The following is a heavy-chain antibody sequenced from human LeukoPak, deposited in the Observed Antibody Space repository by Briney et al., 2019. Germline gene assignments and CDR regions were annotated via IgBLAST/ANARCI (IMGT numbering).Heavy chain of an antibody. CDR1: GFTFYDYA. CDR2: ISWNRGSI. Sequence: PGGSLRLSCAASGFTFYDYAMHWVRDAPGKGLEWGSGISWNRGSIDYADSVKGRFTISRENAKNSLYLQMNTLRAEDTPLYYCAKDISPSIVGATHFDYWGQGTLVTVSS. D-gene: IGHD1-26*01. J-gene: IGHJ4*02. CDR3: AKDISPSIVGATHFDY. V-gene: IGHV3-9*01.